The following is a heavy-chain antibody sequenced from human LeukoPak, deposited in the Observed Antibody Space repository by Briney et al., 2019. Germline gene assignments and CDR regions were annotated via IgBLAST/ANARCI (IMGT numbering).Heavy chain of an antibody. V-gene: IGHV1-18*01. CDR2: ISAYNGNT. CDR1: GYSFTGYD. D-gene: IGHD3-10*01. J-gene: IGHJ4*02. Sequence: ASVKVSCKASGYSFTGYDITWARQAPGQGLEWMGWISAYNGNTNYAQKLQGRVTMTTDTSTSTAYMELRSLRSDDTAVYYCARGGLLWFGELYDYWGQGTLVTVSS. CDR3: ARGGLLWFGELYDY.